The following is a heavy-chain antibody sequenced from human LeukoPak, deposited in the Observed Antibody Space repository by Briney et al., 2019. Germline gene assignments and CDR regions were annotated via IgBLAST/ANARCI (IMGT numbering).Heavy chain of an antibody. CDR2: IYYSGST. J-gene: IGHJ5*02. CDR1: GGSISSSSYH. CDR3: ARLYQGSSWYAL. Sequence: PSQTLSLTCTVSGGSISSSSYHWGWIRQPPGKGLEWIGSIYYSGSTYYNPSLKSRVTISVDTSKNQFSLKLSSVTAADTAVYYCARLYQGSSWYALWGQGTLVTVSS. V-gene: IGHV4-39*01. D-gene: IGHD6-13*01.